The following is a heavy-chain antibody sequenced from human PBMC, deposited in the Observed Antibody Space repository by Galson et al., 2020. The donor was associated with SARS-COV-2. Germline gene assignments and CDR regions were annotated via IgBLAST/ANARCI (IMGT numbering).Heavy chain of an antibody. CDR1: GFIFKDFW. CDR3: TREGWQGGY. J-gene: IGHJ4*02. V-gene: IGHV3-7*01. Sequence: GESLKLSCEVSGFIFKDFWMSWFRQAPGKGLEWVANIRGDGSETNYVDSVKGRFSISRDNAANSLYLQMDSLRVEDTAVYYCTREGWQGGYWGQGTRVTVSS. CDR2: IRGDGSET.